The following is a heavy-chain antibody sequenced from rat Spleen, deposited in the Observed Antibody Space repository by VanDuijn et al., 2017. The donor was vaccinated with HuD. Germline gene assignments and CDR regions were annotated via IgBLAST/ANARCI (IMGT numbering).Heavy chain of an antibody. CDR3: ARDENGYLYTWFAY. D-gene: IGHD4-6*01. CDR2: IWTGGST. CDR1: GFSLTNYN. V-gene: IGHV2-30*01. Sequence: QVQLKESGPGLVQTSQTLSLTCTVSGFSLTNYNVHWVRQPTGKGLEWMGMIWTGGSTDYNSALRSRLSISRDTYESQVFLKMNSLRTEDIATYYCARDENGYLYTWFAYWGQGTLVTVSS. J-gene: IGHJ3*01.